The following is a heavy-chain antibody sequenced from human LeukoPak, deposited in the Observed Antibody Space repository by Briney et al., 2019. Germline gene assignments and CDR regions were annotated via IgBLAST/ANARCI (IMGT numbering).Heavy chain of an antibody. D-gene: IGHD6-19*01. Sequence: PSETLSLTCAVYGGSFSGYYWSWIRQPPGKGLEWIGSIYHSGSTYYNPSLKSRVTISVDTSKNQFSLKLSSVTAADTAVYYCASSYSSDWYSRWIDYWGQGTLVTVSS. CDR3: ASSYSSDWYSRWIDY. CDR2: IYHSGST. J-gene: IGHJ4*02. CDR1: GGSFSGYY. V-gene: IGHV4-34*01.